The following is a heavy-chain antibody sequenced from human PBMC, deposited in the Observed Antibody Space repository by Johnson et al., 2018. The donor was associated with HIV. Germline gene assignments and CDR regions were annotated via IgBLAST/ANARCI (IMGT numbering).Heavy chain of an antibody. CDR3: ARALYYYDRGDAFDI. J-gene: IGHJ3*02. CDR2: IKSKTDGGTT. V-gene: IGHV3-15*01. Sequence: VQLVESGGGLVKPGGSLRLSCAASGFTFSNAWMSWVRQAPGKGLEWVGRIKSKTDGGTTDYAAPVKGRFTISRDDSKNTLYLQMNSLKTEDTAVYYCARALYYYDRGDAFDIWGQGTMVTVSS. D-gene: IGHD3-22*01. CDR1: GFTFSNAW.